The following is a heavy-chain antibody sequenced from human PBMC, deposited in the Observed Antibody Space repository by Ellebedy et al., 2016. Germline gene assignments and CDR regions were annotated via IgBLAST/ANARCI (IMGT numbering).Heavy chain of an antibody. D-gene: IGHD4-23*01. J-gene: IGHJ4*02. V-gene: IGHV4-59*01. CDR3: ARDPFYGGSPV. Sequence: SETLPLTXTVSGGSISSYYWSWIRQPPGKGLEWIGYIYYSGSTNYNPSLKSRVTISVDTSKNQFSLKLSSVTAADTAVYYCARDPFYGGSPVWGQGTLVTVSS. CDR2: IYYSGST. CDR1: GGSISSYY.